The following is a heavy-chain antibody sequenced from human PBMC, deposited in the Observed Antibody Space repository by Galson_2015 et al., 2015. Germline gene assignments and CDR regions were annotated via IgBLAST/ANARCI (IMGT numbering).Heavy chain of an antibody. J-gene: IGHJ4*02. CDR2: IWYDGSNK. V-gene: IGHV3-33*01. CDR3: ARDSDSLFLEGVCPDY. D-gene: IGHD6-13*01. CDR1: GFTFSSYG. Sequence: SLRLSCAASGFTFSSYGMHWVRQAPGKGLEWVAVIWYDGSNKYYADSVKGRFTISRDNSKNTLYLQMNSLRAEDTAVYYCARDSDSLFLEGVCPDYWGQGTLVTVSS.